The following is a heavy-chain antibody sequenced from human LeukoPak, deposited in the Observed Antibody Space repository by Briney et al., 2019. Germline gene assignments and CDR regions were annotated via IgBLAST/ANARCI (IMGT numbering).Heavy chain of an antibody. CDR1: GFTFSSYW. D-gene: IGHD1-1*01. V-gene: IGHV3-23*01. J-gene: IGHJ4*02. CDR3: ARGQEFDDGVFDS. CDR2: IRSNGATA. Sequence: PGGSLRLSCAASGFTFSSYWVHWVRQAPGKGLEWVSTIRSNGATAYNADSVKGRFTISRDNSKNTVYLQMNSLRVEDTAIYYCARGQEFDDGVFDSWGQGTLVTVSS.